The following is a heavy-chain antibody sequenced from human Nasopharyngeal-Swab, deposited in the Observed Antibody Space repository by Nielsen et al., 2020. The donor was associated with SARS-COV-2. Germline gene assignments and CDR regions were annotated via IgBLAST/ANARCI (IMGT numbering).Heavy chain of an antibody. D-gene: IGHD3-3*01. V-gene: IGHV4-59*12. CDR1: GDSITKYY. Sequence: SETLSLTCIVSGDSITKYYWSWIRQPPGKGLEWIGSIYYSGSTYYNPSLKSRVTISVDTSKNQFSLKLSSVTAADTAVYYCARISGWSGYYLYYYYYMDVWGKGTTVTVSS. CDR3: ARISGWSGYYLYYYYYMDV. J-gene: IGHJ6*03. CDR2: IYYSGST.